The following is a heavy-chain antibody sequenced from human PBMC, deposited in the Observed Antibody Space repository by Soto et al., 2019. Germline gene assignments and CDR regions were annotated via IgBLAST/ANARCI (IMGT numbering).Heavy chain of an antibody. V-gene: IGHV4-61*01. Sequence: QVQLQESGPGLMKPSETLSLTCTVSGGSVSSGSYYWSWIRQPPGKGLEWIGYIYYSGSTNYNPSLKSRVTISVDTSKNQFSLKLSSVTAADTAVYYCAREPPGDLWFGEKGDYWGQGTLVTVSS. CDR2: IYYSGST. D-gene: IGHD3-10*01. CDR1: GGSVSSGSYY. CDR3: AREPPGDLWFGEKGDY. J-gene: IGHJ4*02.